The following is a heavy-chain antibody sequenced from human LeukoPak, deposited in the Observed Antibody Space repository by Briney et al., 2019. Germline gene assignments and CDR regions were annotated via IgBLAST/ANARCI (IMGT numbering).Heavy chain of an antibody. CDR1: GGSISSGGYY. CDR3: ARIHPLAVAGGGDAFDI. CDR2: IYYSGST. J-gene: IGHJ3*02. V-gene: IGHV4-31*03. D-gene: IGHD6-19*01. Sequence: SQTLSLICTVSGGSISSGGYYWSWLRQHPGTGLEWIGYIYYSGSTYDNPTLKSRVTISVDTTKNQYSLKLSSVTAADTAVYYCARIHPLAVAGGGDAFDIWGQGTMVTVSS.